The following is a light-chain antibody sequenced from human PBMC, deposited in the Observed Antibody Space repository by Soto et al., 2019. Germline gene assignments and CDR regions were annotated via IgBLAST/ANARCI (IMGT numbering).Light chain of an antibody. CDR3: HQYGSSPLT. CDR1: QSVTSSY. Sequence: IVLTQSPGTLSLSPGERATLTCRASQSVTSSYLAWYQQKTGQAPRLLMYGASSRATGIPDRFSGSGSGTDFTLTISRLEPEDFAVYYCHQYGSSPLTFGPGTKVDIK. J-gene: IGKJ3*01. CDR2: GAS. V-gene: IGKV3-20*01.